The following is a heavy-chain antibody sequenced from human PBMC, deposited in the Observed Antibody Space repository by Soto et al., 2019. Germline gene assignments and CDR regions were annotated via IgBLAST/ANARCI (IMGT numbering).Heavy chain of an antibody. CDR3: ASQHYYDSSGYYVGY. CDR2: IHYSGST. CDR1: GGSISSNIYY. D-gene: IGHD3-22*01. Sequence: SETLSLTCTFSGGSISSNIYYWGLIRQPPGKGLEWIGNIHYSGSTYYDSSLKTRVTISVDTSKNQFSLKLSSVTAADTAVYYCASQHYYDSSGYYVGYWGQGTLVTVS. V-gene: IGHV4-39*01. J-gene: IGHJ4*02.